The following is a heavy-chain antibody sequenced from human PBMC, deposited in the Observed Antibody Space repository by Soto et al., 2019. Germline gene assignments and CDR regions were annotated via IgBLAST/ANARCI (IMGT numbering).Heavy chain of an antibody. Sequence: EVQLLESGGGLVQPGGSLRLSCAASGFTFSSYAMSWVRQAPGKGLEWVSAISGSGGSTYYADSVQGRFTISRDNSKNSLYLQMNSVRAEDMAVYYCAKRCSYVVGFDYWGQGTLVTVSS. CDR2: ISGSGGST. D-gene: IGHD5-18*01. CDR3: AKRCSYVVGFDY. V-gene: IGHV3-23*01. J-gene: IGHJ4*02. CDR1: GFTFSSYA.